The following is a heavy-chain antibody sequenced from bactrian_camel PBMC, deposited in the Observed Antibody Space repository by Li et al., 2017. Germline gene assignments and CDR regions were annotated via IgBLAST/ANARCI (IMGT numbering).Heavy chain of an antibody. CDR2: IDRDGTT. CDR3: ATSLTDNWLRGFGY. V-gene: IGHV3S53*01. CDR1: RYTGSLDC. D-gene: IGHD7*01. J-gene: IGHJ6*01. Sequence: VQLVESGGGSVQAGGSLRLSCAASRYTGSLDCMGWSRQAPGKEREGVAVIDRDGTTTYADSVKGRLTISRDNAKNTLYLQMHSLKTEDTGLYYCATSLTDNWLRGFGYWGQGTQVTVS.